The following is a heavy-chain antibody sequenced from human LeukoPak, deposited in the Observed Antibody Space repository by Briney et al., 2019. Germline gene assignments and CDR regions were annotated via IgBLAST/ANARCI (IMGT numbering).Heavy chain of an antibody. CDR1: GYTFTSYG. Sequence: ASVKVSCKASGYTFTSYGISWVRQAPGQGLEWMGWISAYNGNTNYAQKLQGRVTMTTDTSTSTAYMELRSLRSDDTAVYYCARKVHDYVWGSYRYTDYYYYMDVWGKGTTVTISS. J-gene: IGHJ6*03. D-gene: IGHD3-16*02. CDR3: ARKVHDYVWGSYRYTDYYYYMDV. V-gene: IGHV1-18*01. CDR2: ISAYNGNT.